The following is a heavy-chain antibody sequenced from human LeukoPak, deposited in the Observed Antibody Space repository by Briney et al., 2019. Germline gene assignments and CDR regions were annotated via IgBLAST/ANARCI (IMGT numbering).Heavy chain of an antibody. CDR1: GFTFTNAW. CDR2: ISSSSSYI. J-gene: IGHJ4*02. D-gene: IGHD2-2*01. Sequence: GGSLRLSCAASGFTFTNAWMNWVRQAPGKGLEWVSSISSSSSYIYYADSVKGRFTISRDNTKNSLYLQMNSLRAEDTAVYYCAREEYCSSTSCYPGTFDYWGQGTLVTVSS. CDR3: AREEYCSSTSCYPGTFDY. V-gene: IGHV3-21*01.